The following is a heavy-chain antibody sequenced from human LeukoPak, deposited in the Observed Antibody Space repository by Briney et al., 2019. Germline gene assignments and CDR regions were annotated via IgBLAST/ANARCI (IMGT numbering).Heavy chain of an antibody. CDR1: GGSISSYY. V-gene: IGHV4-59*01. J-gene: IGHJ3*02. CDR3: ARDRRGWLVDAFDI. Sequence: SETLSLTCTVSGGSISSYYWSWIRQPPGKGLEWIGYIYYSGSTNYNPSLKSRVTISVDTSKNQFSLKLSSVTAADTAVYYCARDRRGWLVDAFDIWGQGTMVTVSP. D-gene: IGHD6-19*01. CDR2: IYYSGST.